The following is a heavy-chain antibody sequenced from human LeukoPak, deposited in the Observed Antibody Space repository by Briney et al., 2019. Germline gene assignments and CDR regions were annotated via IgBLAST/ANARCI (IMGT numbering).Heavy chain of an antibody. J-gene: IGHJ3*02. CDR3: ARASGYSYGSDAFDI. D-gene: IGHD5-18*01. CDR1: GFTFSSYW. Sequence: GGSLRLSCAASGFTFSSYWMSWVRQAPGKGLEWVANIKQDGSGKYYVDSVKGRFTISRDNAKNSLYLQMSSLRAEDTAVYYCARASGYSYGSDAFDIWGHGTMVTVSS. CDR2: IKQDGSGK. V-gene: IGHV3-7*01.